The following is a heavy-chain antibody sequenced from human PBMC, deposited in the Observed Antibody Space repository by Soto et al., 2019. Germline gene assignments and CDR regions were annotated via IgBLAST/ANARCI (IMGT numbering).Heavy chain of an antibody. V-gene: IGHV1-3*01. CDR1: GYTFTSYA. CDR3: ARDPLTGKYYYGMDV. CDR2: INAGNGNT. D-gene: IGHD7-27*01. Sequence: ASVKVSCKASGYTFTSYAMHWVRQAPGQRLEWMGWINAGNGNTKYSQKFQGRVTITRDTSASTAYMELSSLRSEDTAVYYCARDPLTGKYYYGMDVWGQGITVTVSS. J-gene: IGHJ6*02.